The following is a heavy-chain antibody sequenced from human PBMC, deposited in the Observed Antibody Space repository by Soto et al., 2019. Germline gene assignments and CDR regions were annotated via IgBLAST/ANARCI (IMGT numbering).Heavy chain of an antibody. V-gene: IGHV4-61*01. Sequence: SETLSLTCTVSGGSVSIGSYYWSCIRQPPGKGLEWIGYIYYSGSTNYNPSLKSRVTISVDTSKNQFSLKLSSVTAADTAVYYCARDHYYDSSGYFDYWGQGTLVTVSS. CDR2: IYYSGST. CDR1: GGSVSIGSYY. CDR3: ARDHYYDSSGYFDY. D-gene: IGHD3-22*01. J-gene: IGHJ4*02.